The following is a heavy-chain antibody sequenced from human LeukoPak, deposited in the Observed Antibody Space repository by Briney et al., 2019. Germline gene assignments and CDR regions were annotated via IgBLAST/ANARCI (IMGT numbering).Heavy chain of an antibody. CDR3: AKDGGLAAAGPSAY. V-gene: IGHV3-30*18. J-gene: IGHJ4*02. CDR2: ISYDGSNK. Sequence: PGRSLRLSCAASGFTFSSYGMHWVRQAPGKGLEWVAVISYDGSNKYYADSVKGRFTISRDNSKNTLYLQMNSLRAEDTAVYYCAKDGGLAAAGPSAYWGQGTLSPSPQ. CDR1: GFTFSSYG. D-gene: IGHD6-13*01.